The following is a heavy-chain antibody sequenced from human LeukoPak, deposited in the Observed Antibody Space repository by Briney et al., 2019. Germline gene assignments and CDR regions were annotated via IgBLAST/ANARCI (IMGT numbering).Heavy chain of an antibody. CDR3: ASSSSGWFWNY. Sequence: PSETLSLICTVSGGSISSYYWSWIRQPAGKGLEWIGRIYTSGSTSYNPSLKSRVTMSVDTPKNQLSLKLSSVTAADTAVYYCASSSSGWFWNYWGQGTLVTVSS. CDR1: GGSISSYY. V-gene: IGHV4-4*07. D-gene: IGHD6-19*01. CDR2: IYTSGST. J-gene: IGHJ4*02.